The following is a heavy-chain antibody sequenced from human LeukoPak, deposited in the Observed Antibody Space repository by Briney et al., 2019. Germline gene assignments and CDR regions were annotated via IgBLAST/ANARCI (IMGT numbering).Heavy chain of an antibody. CDR2: SYYSGSS. CDR3: AREILASGAWYVPAYMDV. V-gene: IGHV4-39*07. D-gene: IGHD6-19*01. Sequence: SETLSLTCTVSGGSLSSSSYYWGWMRQPPGKGLEWIGSSYYSGSSYYSPSLKSRVTISVDTSKKQFSLKLSSVTAADTAMYYCAREILASGAWYVPAYMDVWGTGTTVTVSS. J-gene: IGHJ6*03. CDR1: GGSLSSSSYY.